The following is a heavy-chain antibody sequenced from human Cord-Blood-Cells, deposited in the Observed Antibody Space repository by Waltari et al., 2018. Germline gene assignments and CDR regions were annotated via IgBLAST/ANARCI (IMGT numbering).Heavy chain of an antibody. V-gene: IGHV5-51*01. D-gene: IGHD2-15*01. J-gene: IGHJ4*02. CDR3: ARPTPGFDY. CDR2: ISPGDSDT. Sequence: ELQLVQSGAEVKKPGESLKISCEGSGYSFTSYWIGGVRQMPGQVLECMGIISPGDSDTRSSPSVQGQVTIPADKSISTAYLQWSILKASDTAMYYCARPTPGFDYWGQGTLVTVSS. CDR1: GYSFTSYW.